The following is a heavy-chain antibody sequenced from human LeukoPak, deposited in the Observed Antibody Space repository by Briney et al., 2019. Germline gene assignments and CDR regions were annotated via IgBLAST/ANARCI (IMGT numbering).Heavy chain of an antibody. V-gene: IGHV1-18*01. CDR2: ISAYNGST. J-gene: IGHJ6*02. CDR1: GYTFTSYG. D-gene: IGHD2-15*01. Sequence: GASVKVSCKASGYTFTSYGISWVRQAPGQGLEWMGWISAYNGSTNYAQKLQGRVTMTTDTSTSTAYMELRSLRSDDTAVYYCARPLVVVAEEYYYYGMDVWGQGTTVTVSS. CDR3: ARPLVVVAEEYYYYGMDV.